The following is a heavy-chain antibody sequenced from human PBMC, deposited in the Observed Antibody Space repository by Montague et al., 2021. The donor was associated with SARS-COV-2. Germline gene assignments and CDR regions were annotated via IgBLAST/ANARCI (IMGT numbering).Heavy chain of an antibody. CDR2: TYYRSRWFN. J-gene: IGHJ6*03. CDR1: GDSVSSNRAA. D-gene: IGHD1-14*01. CDR3: ARATEWRGYYYYYYMDV. Sequence: CAISGDSVSSNRAAWNWIRQSPPRGLEWLGRTYYRSRWFNDYAVSIRSRITINPDTSKNQFSLQLNSVTPEDTAVYYCARATEWRGYYYYYYMDVWGKGTTVTVSS. V-gene: IGHV6-1*01.